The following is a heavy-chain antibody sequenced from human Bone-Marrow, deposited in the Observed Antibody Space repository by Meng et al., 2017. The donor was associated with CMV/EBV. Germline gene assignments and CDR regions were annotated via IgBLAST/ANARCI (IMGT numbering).Heavy chain of an antibody. D-gene: IGHD4-11*01. Sequence: GESLKISCAASGFTFSSYAMHWVRQAPGKGLEWVAFIRYDGSNKYYADSVKGRFTISRDNSKNTLYLQMNSLRAEDTAVYYCAKEPVNYWGQGTLVTVSS. CDR2: IRYDGSNK. J-gene: IGHJ4*02. CDR1: GFTFSSYA. V-gene: IGHV3-30*02. CDR3: AKEPVNY.